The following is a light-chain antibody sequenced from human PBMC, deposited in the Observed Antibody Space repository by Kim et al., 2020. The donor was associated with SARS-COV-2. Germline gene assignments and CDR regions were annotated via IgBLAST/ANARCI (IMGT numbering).Light chain of an antibody. CDR3: QQLNSYPWT. Sequence: ASVGDRVTNTCRASQGISSYLVWYQQKPEKAPKLLIYAASTLQSGVPSMFSGTGSGTEFTLTINSLQPEDFATYSCQQLNSYPWTFGQGTKVDIK. V-gene: IGKV1-9*01. CDR2: AAS. CDR1: QGISSY. J-gene: IGKJ1*01.